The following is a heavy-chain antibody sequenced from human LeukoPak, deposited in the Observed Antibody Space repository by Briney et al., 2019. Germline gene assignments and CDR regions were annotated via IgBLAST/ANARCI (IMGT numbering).Heavy chain of an antibody. CDR2: ISSSGSII. Sequence: PGGSLRLSCAASGFTFSSYSMNWVRQAPGKGLEWVSYISSSGSIIYYADSVKGRFTISRDNAKNSLYLQMNSLRAEDTAVYYYARGTYNSGWYFVYWGQGTLVTVSS. CDR1: GFTFSSYS. V-gene: IGHV3-48*04. CDR3: ARGTYNSGWYFVY. J-gene: IGHJ4*02. D-gene: IGHD6-19*01.